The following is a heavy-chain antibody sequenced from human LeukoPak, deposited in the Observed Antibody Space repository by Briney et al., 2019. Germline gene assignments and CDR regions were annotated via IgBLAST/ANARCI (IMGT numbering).Heavy chain of an antibody. J-gene: IGHJ4*02. CDR2: IRSDTKTI. D-gene: IGHD7-27*01. V-gene: IGHV3-48*01. CDR3: ARDENWVFDY. CDR1: GFTFNNDP. Sequence: GGSLRLSCAASGFTFNNDPMNWVRQAPGKGLEWVAHIRSDTKTIVYADSVKGRFIISRDNAKNSLSLQMNSLRVEDTAVYYCARDENWVFDYWGQGTLVTVSS.